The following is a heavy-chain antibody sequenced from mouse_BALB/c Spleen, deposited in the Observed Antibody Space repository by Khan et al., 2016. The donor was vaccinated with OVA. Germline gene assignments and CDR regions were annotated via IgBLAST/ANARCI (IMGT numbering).Heavy chain of an antibody. D-gene: IGHD2-14*01. CDR1: GYTFTSYT. CDR2: INPSNGYT. Sequence: QVQLQQSGAELARPGASVKMSCKASGYTFTSYTIHWIKLRPGQGLEWIGYINPSNGYTNYNQKFRDKATLTAEKSSTTAYMQLSSLTSDDSAVYNGVRDGAYHRNDGWFAYWGQGTLVTVSA. V-gene: IGHV1-4*01. CDR3: VRDGAYHRNDGWFAY. J-gene: IGHJ3*01.